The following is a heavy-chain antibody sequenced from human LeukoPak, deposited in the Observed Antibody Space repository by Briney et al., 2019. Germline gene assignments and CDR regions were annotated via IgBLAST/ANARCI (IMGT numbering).Heavy chain of an antibody. CDR2: INPNSGGT. Sequence: ASVKVSCKASGYTFTGYYMHWVRQAPGQGLEWMGWINPNSGGTNYAQKFQGRVTMTKDTSISTAYMELSRLRSDDTAVYYCARPNIVVVPAGDYYYYMDVWGKGTTVTVSS. J-gene: IGHJ6*03. CDR3: ARPNIVVVPAGDYYYYMDV. D-gene: IGHD2-2*01. CDR1: GYTFTGYY. V-gene: IGHV1-2*02.